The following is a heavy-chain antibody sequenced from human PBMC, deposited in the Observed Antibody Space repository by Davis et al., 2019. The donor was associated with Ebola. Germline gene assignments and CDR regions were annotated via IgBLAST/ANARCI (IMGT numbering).Heavy chain of an antibody. Sequence: MPSETLSLTCTVSGGSISSYYWSWIRQPPGKGLEWIGEINHSGSTNYNPSLRSRVTLSVDSSKNQFSLKLSSVTAADTAVYYCARLSRLMTVTSGGVGYHSLDVWGQGTTVTVSS. D-gene: IGHD4-17*01. CDR2: INHSGST. CDR1: GGSISSYY. V-gene: IGHV4-59*08. CDR3: ARLSRLMTVTSGGVGYHSLDV. J-gene: IGHJ6*02.